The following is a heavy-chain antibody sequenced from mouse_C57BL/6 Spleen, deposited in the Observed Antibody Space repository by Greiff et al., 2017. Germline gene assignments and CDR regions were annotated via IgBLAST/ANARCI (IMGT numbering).Heavy chain of an antibody. CDR3: ARHGDGTLFDY. J-gene: IGHJ2*01. CDR2: ISSGGSYT. D-gene: IGHD2-1*01. Sequence: EVKLMESGGDLVKPGGSLKLSCAASGFTFSSYGMSWVRQTPDKRLEWVATISSGGSYTYYPDSVKGRFTISRDNAKNTLYLQMSSLKSEDTAMYYCARHGDGTLFDYWGQGTTLTVSS. V-gene: IGHV5-6*01. CDR1: GFTFSSYG.